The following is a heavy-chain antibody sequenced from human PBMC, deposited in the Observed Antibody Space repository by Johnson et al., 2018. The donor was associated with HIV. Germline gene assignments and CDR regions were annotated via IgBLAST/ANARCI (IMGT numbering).Heavy chain of an antibody. D-gene: IGHD3-10*01. V-gene: IGHV3-7*01. Sequence: MLLVESGGGLVQPGGSLRLSCAASGFTFSSYWMSWVRQAPGKGLEWVANIKQDVSEKYYVDSVKGRFTISRDNAKNSLYLQMNSLRAEDTAVYYCARGSLVGGPPQVDAFDIWGQGTMVTVAS. J-gene: IGHJ3*02. CDR2: IKQDVSEK. CDR1: GFTFSSYW. CDR3: ARGSLVGGPPQVDAFDI.